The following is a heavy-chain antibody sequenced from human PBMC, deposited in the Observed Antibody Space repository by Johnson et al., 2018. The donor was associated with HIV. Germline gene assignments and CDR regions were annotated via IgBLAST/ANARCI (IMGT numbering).Heavy chain of an antibody. CDR2: ISWDGGST. CDR3: AGRFYYDSSGYYSAAFDI. Sequence: VQLVESGGGVVQPGRSLRLSCAASKFTVSSNYMSWVRQAPGKGLEWVSLISWDGGSTYYGDSVKGRFTISRDNSKNSLYLQMNSLRAEDTALYYCAGRFYYDSSGYYSAAFDIWGQGTMVTVSS. V-gene: IGHV3-43D*03. CDR1: KFTVSSNY. D-gene: IGHD3-22*01. J-gene: IGHJ3*02.